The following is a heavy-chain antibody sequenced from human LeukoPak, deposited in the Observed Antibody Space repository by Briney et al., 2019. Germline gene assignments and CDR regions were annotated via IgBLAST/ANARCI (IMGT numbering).Heavy chain of an antibody. Sequence: PGGSLRLSCAASGLAVRAYKMHWVRQAPRKGLVWVSRISTDGYTTDYADFVQGRFTASRDNTKNTWSLEMNSLRAEDTAVYYCVVGGSPGYWGQGTLVTVSS. CDR2: ISTDGYTT. V-gene: IGHV3-74*01. CDR1: GLAVRAYK. CDR3: VVGGSPGY. J-gene: IGHJ4*02. D-gene: IGHD2-15*01.